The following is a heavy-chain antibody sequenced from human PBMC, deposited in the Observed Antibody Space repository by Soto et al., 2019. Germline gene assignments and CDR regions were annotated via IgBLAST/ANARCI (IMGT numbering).Heavy chain of an antibody. CDR2: INPSGGST. V-gene: IGHV1-46*03. CDR3: ARAYPRYDFWSGYYGARDDYYYMDV. D-gene: IGHD3-3*01. Sequence: ASVKVSCKASGYTFTSYYMHWVRQAPGQGLEWMGIINPSGGSTSYAQKFQGRVTMTRDTSTNTVYMELSSLRSEDTAVYYCARAYPRYDFWSGYYGARDDYYYMDVWGKGTTVTVSS. J-gene: IGHJ6*03. CDR1: GYTFTSYY.